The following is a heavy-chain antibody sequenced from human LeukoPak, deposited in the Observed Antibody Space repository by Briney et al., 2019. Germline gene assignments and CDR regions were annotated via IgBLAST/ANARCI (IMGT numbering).Heavy chain of an antibody. CDR1: GGTFSSYA. CDR2: IIPIFGTA. V-gene: IGHV1-69*13. J-gene: IGHJ6*02. Sequence: SVKVSCKASGGTFSSYAINWVRQAPGQGLEWMGGIIPIFGTANYAQKFQGRVTITADESTSTAYMELSSLRSEDTAVYYCAGGGFYGSGNYYSYYYYGMDVWGQGTTVTVSS. D-gene: IGHD3-10*01. CDR3: AGGGFYGSGNYYSYYYYGMDV.